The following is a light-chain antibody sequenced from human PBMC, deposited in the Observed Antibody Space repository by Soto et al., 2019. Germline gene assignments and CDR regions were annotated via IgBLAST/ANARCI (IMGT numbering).Light chain of an antibody. CDR1: CCSIASNY. CDR3: QSYDSRNQHVV. Sequence: NFMLTQPHSVSESPGKTVTISCTDSCCSIASNYVQWYQQRPGSAPTTVIYEDNQRPSGVPDRFSGSIDSSSNSASLTISGLKTEDEADYYFQSYDSRNQHVVFGGGTKLTVL. J-gene: IGLJ2*01. V-gene: IGLV6-57*02. CDR2: EDN.